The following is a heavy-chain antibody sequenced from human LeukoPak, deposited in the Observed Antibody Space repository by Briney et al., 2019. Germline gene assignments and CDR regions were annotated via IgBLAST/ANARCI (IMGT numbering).Heavy chain of an antibody. CDR2: ISTYNGNT. J-gene: IGHJ5*02. CDR3: ATLQFLEWPHNWFDP. D-gene: IGHD3-3*01. V-gene: IGHV1-18*01. Sequence: ASVKVSCKASGYTFTNYGIIWVRQASGQGLEWMGWISTYNGNTNYAQEIQGRVTMTTDTSTSTAYMELRSLISNDTAVYYCATLQFLEWPHNWFDPWGQGTLVTVSS. CDR1: GYTFTNYG.